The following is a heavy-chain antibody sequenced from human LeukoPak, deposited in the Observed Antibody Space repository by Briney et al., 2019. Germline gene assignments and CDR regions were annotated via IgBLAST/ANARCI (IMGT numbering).Heavy chain of an antibody. V-gene: IGHV3-23*01. D-gene: IGHD1-26*01. J-gene: IGHJ5*02. CDR1: GFTFSSYA. Sequence: GGSLRLSCAASGFTFSSYAMSWVRQAPGKGLEWVSAISGSGGSTYYADSVKGRFTISRDNAENTLYLQMNSLRAADTAVYYCARGVGGDSRFDPWGQGTLVTVSS. CDR2: ISGSGGST. CDR3: ARGVGGDSRFDP.